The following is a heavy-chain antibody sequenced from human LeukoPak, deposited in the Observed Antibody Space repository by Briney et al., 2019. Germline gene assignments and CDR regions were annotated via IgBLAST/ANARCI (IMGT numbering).Heavy chain of an antibody. V-gene: IGHV3-74*01. CDR3: ARDPRYCSGGSCYSIDY. CDR2: INSDGSST. Sequence: GGSLRLSCAASGFTFSSYWMHWVRQAPGKGLVWVLRINSDGSSTSYADSVKGRFTISRDNAKNTLYLQMNSLRAEDTAVYYCARDPRYCSGGSCYSIDYWGQGTLVTVSS. J-gene: IGHJ4*02. CDR1: GFTFSSYW. D-gene: IGHD2-15*01.